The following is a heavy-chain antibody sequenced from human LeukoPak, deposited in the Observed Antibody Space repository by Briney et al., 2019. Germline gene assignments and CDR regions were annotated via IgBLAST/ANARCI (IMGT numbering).Heavy chain of an antibody. Sequence: GGSLRLSCAASGFTFSSYGMHWVRQAPGKGLEWVAVIWYDGSNKYYADSVKGRFTISRDNSKNTLYLQMNSLRAEDTAVYYCVRGGLSSWYFMDGGPVFDYWGQGTLVTVSS. CDR3: VRGGLSSWYFMDGGPVFDY. CDR2: IWYDGSNK. V-gene: IGHV3-33*01. D-gene: IGHD6-13*01. CDR1: GFTFSSYG. J-gene: IGHJ4*02.